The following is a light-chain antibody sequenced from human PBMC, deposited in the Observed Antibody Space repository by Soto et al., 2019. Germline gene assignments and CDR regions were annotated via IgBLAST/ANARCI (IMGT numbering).Light chain of an antibody. J-gene: IGKJ1*01. CDR2: GAS. V-gene: IGKV3-20*01. CDR1: QSVTNSF. CDR3: QQYGSSPRT. Sequence: EIVLTQSPGTLSLSPGERATLSCRASQSVTNSFLAWYQQKPGQAPRLLIYGASTRASGIPDRISGSGSGTAFTLTISRLEPEDFAVYYCQQYGSSPRTFGQGTKVEIK.